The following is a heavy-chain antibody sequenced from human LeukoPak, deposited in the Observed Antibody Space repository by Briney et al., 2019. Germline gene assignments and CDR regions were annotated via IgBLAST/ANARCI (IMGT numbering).Heavy chain of an antibody. D-gene: IGHD6-13*01. V-gene: IGHV3-33*01. CDR3: ARGLPLAGHIATQQPFDY. Sequence: PGGSLRLSCAASGFTFSSYGMHWVRQAPGKGLEWVAVIWYDGSKKYYADSVMGRFTISRDNSKNTLYLQMNSLRAEDTAVYYCARGLPLAGHIATQQPFDYWGQGTLVTVSS. CDR1: GFTFSSYG. CDR2: IWYDGSKK. J-gene: IGHJ4*02.